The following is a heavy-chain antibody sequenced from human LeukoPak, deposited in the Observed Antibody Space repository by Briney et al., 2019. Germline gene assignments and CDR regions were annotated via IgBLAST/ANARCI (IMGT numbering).Heavy chain of an antibody. D-gene: IGHD3-10*01. J-gene: IGHJ4*02. CDR3: ARWGEGGYFDY. Sequence: GGSLRLSCAASGFTFSSYAMHWVRQAPGKGLEWVAVISYDGSNKYYADSVKGRFTISRDDPKNTLYLQMNSLRAEDTAVYYCARWGEGGYFDYWGQGTLVTVSS. CDR1: GFTFSSYA. CDR2: ISYDGSNK. V-gene: IGHV3-30-3*01.